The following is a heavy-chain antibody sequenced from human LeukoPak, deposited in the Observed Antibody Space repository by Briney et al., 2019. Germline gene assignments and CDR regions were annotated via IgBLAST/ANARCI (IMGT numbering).Heavy chain of an antibody. CDR2: IIPIFGTA. Sequence: SVKVSCKASGGTFSSYAISWVRQAPGQGLEWMGGIIPIFGTANYAQKFQGRVTITADESTSTAYMELSSLRSEDTAVYYCARNGYDFWSRNTSRSYYYYMDVWGKGTTVTVSS. CDR3: ARNGYDFWSRNTSRSYYYYMDV. D-gene: IGHD3-3*01. V-gene: IGHV1-69*13. J-gene: IGHJ6*03. CDR1: GGTFSSYA.